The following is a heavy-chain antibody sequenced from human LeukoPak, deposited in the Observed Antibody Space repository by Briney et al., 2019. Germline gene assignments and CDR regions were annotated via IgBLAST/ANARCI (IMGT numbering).Heavy chain of an antibody. Sequence: SETLSLTCTVSGGSISSYYWSWIRQTPGKGLEWIGYIYYSGSTNYNPSLQSRVTISVDTSKNQFSLKLNSVTAADTAVYYCARGGRYYYDSSGYYDSFDYWGQGTLVTVSS. CDR3: ARGGRYYYDSSGYYDSFDY. J-gene: IGHJ4*02. D-gene: IGHD3-22*01. CDR1: GGSISSYY. CDR2: IYYSGST. V-gene: IGHV4-59*01.